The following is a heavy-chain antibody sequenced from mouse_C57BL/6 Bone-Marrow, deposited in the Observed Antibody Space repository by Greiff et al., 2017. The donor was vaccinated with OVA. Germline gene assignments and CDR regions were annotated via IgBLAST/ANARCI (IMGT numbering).Heavy chain of an antibody. D-gene: IGHD1-1*02. J-gene: IGHJ2*01. CDR2: IRLKSDNYAT. V-gene: IGHV6-3*01. CDR3: TGPYYLPSFDY. Sequence: EVKVEESGGGLVQPGGSMKLSCVASGFTFSNYWMNWVRQSPEKGLEWVAQIRLKSDNYATHYAESVKGRFTISRDDSKSSVYLQMNNLRAEDTGIYYCTGPYYLPSFDYWGQGTTLTVSS. CDR1: GFTFSNYW.